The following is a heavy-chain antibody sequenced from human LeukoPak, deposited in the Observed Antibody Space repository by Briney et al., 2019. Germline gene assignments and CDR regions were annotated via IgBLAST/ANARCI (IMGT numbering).Heavy chain of an antibody. Sequence: PGGSLRPSCTASGFTFGDYAMTWVRQAPGKGLEWVGFIRSKAYGGTTEYAASVKGRFTISRDDSKSIAYLQTNSLQIEDTAVYYCTRGLQAYGGLDYWGQGTLVTVSS. D-gene: IGHD4-23*01. CDR2: IRSKAYGGTT. CDR3: TRGLQAYGGLDY. J-gene: IGHJ4*02. V-gene: IGHV3-49*04. CDR1: GFTFGDYA.